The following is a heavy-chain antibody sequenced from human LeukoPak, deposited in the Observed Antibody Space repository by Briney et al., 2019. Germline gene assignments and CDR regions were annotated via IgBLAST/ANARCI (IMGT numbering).Heavy chain of an antibody. CDR3: ARKNYGVRGYYFDY. J-gene: IGHJ4*02. D-gene: IGHD3-10*01. V-gene: IGHV3-23*01. CDR1: GFTFSSYA. Sequence: GGSLRLSCAASGFTFSSYAMSWVRQAPGKGLEWVSAISGSGGSTYYADSVKGRFTISRDNSKNTLYLQMNSLRAEDTAVYYCARKNYGVRGYYFDYWGQGTLVTVSS. CDR2: ISGSGGST.